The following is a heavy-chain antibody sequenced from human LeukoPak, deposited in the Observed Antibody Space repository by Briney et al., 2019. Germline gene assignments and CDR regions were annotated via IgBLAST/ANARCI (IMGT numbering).Heavy chain of an antibody. CDR3: AKDAPVNIVVVPAANS. V-gene: IGHV3-23*01. CDR2: ISGSGGST. Sequence: GGSLRLSXAASGFTFSSYAMSWVRQTPGKGLEWVSAISGSGGSTYYADSVKGRFTISRDNSKNTLYLQMNSLRAEDTAVYYCAKDAPVNIVVVPAANSWGQGTLVTVSS. J-gene: IGHJ4*02. D-gene: IGHD2-2*01. CDR1: GFTFSSYA.